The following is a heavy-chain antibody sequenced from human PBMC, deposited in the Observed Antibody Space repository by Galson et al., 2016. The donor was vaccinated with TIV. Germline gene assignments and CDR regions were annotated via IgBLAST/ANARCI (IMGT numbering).Heavy chain of an antibody. J-gene: IGHJ6*02. CDR2: ISDGGNT. Sequence: SLRLSCAASGLSVSINYMTWVRQAPGKGLEWVSLISDGGNTYYPDSVKGRFTISRDNSENTLYLQMNSLRVEDTAVYHCARDRVVDATYYYYYYGMDVWGQGTAVTVSS. CDR1: GLSVSINY. D-gene: IGHD2-15*01. V-gene: IGHV3-66*02. CDR3: ARDRVVDATYYYYYYGMDV.